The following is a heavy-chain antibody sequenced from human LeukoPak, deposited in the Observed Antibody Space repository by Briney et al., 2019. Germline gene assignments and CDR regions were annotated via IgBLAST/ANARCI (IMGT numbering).Heavy chain of an antibody. CDR1: GFTFSSYT. CDR3: AREAGYCSSTSCEEDYYYYYMDV. V-gene: IGHV3-21*01. Sequence: GGSLRLSCAASGFTFSSYTMNWVRQAPGKGLEWVSSITGSSTYIFYADSVKGRFTVSGDNAKNSLYLQMNSLRAEDTAVYYCAREAGYCSSTSCEEDYYYYYMDVWGKGTTVTVSS. D-gene: IGHD2-2*03. CDR2: ITGSSTYI. J-gene: IGHJ6*03.